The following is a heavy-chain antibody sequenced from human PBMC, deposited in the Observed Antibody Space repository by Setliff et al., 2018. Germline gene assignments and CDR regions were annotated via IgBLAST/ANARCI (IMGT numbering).Heavy chain of an antibody. J-gene: IGHJ4*02. Sequence: PGGSLRLSCAASGFTFNSYAMHWVRQAPGKGLEWLAVIPYDGINKYYADSVRGRFTISRDNSKNTLFLQMNSLRTDDTAVFYCVRDSPSSLYNFWSGCSDYWGQGTLVTVS. CDR2: IPYDGINK. D-gene: IGHD3-3*01. V-gene: IGHV3-30*01. CDR1: GFTFNSYA. CDR3: VRDSPSSLYNFWSGCSDY.